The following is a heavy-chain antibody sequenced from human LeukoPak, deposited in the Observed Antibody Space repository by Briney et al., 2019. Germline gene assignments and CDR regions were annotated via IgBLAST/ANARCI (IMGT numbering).Heavy chain of an antibody. Sequence: GGSLRLSCAASGFTFSSYWMSWVRQAPGKGLEWVANIKQDGSEKYYVDSVKGRFTISRDNAKNSLYLQMNSLRAEDTAVYYCARDRGRYDILTGYSDYWGQGTLVTVSS. J-gene: IGHJ4*02. CDR1: GFTFSSYW. CDR2: IKQDGSEK. CDR3: ARDRGRYDILTGYSDY. V-gene: IGHV3-7*01. D-gene: IGHD3-9*01.